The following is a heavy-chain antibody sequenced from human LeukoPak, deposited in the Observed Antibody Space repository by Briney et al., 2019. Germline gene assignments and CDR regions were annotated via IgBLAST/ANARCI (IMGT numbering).Heavy chain of an antibody. V-gene: IGHV3-23*01. CDR1: GFTFSSYA. Sequence: GGSLRLSCAASGFTFSSYAMSWVRQAPGKGLEWVSAISGSSGNTYYADSAKGRFTISRDNSKNTLYLQMNSLRAEDTAIYYCAKPARVGAVDYWGQGTLVTVSS. CDR3: AKPARVGAVDY. CDR2: ISGSSGNT. D-gene: IGHD6-13*01. J-gene: IGHJ4*02.